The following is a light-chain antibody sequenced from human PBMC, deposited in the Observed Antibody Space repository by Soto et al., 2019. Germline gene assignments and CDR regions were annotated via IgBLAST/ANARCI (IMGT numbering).Light chain of an antibody. Sequence: EIVLTQSPATLSLSPGERATLSCRASQSVSSNLAWYQQKPGQAPRLLMYDASNRATGIPARFSGSGSGTDFALTISSLEPEDFAVYYCQQRTNWPRWTFGQGTKVEIK. J-gene: IGKJ1*01. V-gene: IGKV3-11*01. CDR2: DAS. CDR1: QSVSSN. CDR3: QQRTNWPRWT.